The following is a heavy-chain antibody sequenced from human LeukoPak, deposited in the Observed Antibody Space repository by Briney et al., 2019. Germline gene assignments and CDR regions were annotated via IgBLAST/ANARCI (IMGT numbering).Heavy chain of an antibody. Sequence: SETLSLTCTVSGGSISSSSYYWGWIRQPPGKGLEWIGSIYYSGSTYYNPSLKSRVTISVDTSKNQFSLKLSSVTAADTDVYYFASGAEGPPLYYYYYYMDDWGKGTTVTVSS. J-gene: IGHJ6*03. D-gene: IGHD3-10*01. CDR3: ASGAEGPPLYYYYYYMDD. V-gene: IGHV4-39*01. CDR2: IYYSGST. CDR1: GGSISSSSYY.